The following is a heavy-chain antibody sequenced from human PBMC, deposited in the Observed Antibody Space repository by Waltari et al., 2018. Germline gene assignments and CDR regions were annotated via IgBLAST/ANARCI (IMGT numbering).Heavy chain of an antibody. D-gene: IGHD1-1*01. CDR1: GFNFTLFG. CDR2: ISYDGSNE. CDR3: VKGNEIDY. J-gene: IGHJ4*02. V-gene: IGHV3-30*02. Sequence: QVHLVESGVGVVQPWGYLMLSCAAPGFNFTLFGMHWVRQAPGKGLEWVSFISYDGSNENYADSVKGRFTMSRDNSKKMLYVQMNNLRAEDSAVYYCVKGNEIDYWGQGTLVTVSS.